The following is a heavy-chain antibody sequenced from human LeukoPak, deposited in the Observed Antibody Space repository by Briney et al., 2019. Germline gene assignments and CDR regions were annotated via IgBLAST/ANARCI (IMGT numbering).Heavy chain of an antibody. D-gene: IGHD3-10*01. CDR1: GYTFTGYY. V-gene: IGHV1-2*02. CDR3: ARGEARRDYYYGSGSYYNHYYYYGMDV. J-gene: IGHJ6*02. Sequence: ASVKVSCKASGYTFTGYYMHWVRQAPGQGLEWMGWINPNSGGTNYAQKFQGRVTMTRDTSISTAYMELSRLRSDDTAVYYCARGEARRDYYYGSGSYYNHYYYYGMDVWGQGTTVTVSS. CDR2: INPNSGGT.